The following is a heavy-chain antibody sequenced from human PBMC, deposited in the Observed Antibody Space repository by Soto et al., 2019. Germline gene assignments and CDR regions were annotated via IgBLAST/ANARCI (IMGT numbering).Heavy chain of an antibody. CDR3: ARDSVGDPYYYDSSGYYDEPSLDY. CDR2: IWYDGSNK. J-gene: IGHJ4*02. Sequence: GESLKISCAASGFTFSSYGMHWVRQAPGKGLEWVAVIWYDGSNKYYADSVKGRFTISRDNSKNTLYLQMNSLRAEDTAVYYCARDSVGDPYYYDSSGYYDEPSLDYWGQGTLVTVSS. D-gene: IGHD3-22*01. CDR1: GFTFSSYG. V-gene: IGHV3-33*01.